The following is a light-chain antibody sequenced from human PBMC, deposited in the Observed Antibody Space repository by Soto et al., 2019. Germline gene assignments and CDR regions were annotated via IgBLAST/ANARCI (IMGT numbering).Light chain of an antibody. CDR2: GSS. J-gene: IGKJ2*01. CDR3: QQYGSSPYT. V-gene: IGKV3-20*01. Sequence: EIVLTQSPGTLSLSPGERATLSCRASQSVSSSYLAWYQQKPGQAPRLLIYGSSSRATGIPDRFSGSGSGTYFTLTISGLEPDDFAVYYWQQYGSSPYTFGQGTKLEIK. CDR1: QSVSSSY.